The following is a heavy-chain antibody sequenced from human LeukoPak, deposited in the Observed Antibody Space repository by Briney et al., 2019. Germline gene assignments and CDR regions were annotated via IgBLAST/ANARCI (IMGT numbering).Heavy chain of an antibody. V-gene: IGHV4-39*01. CDR1: GGSISSSSYY. CDR3: QSRYLEWLLDY. Sequence: SQTLSLTCTVSGGSISSSSYYWGWIRQPPGKGLEWIGSIYYSGNIYYNPSLKSRVTIFVDTSKNQFSLKLSSVTAADTAVYYCQSRYLEWLLDYWGQGTLVTVSS. J-gene: IGHJ4*02. CDR2: IYYSGNI. D-gene: IGHD3-3*01.